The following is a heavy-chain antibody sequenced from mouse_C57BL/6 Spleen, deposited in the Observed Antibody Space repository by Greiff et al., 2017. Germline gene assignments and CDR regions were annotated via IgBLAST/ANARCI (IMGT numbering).Heavy chain of an antibody. CDR3: ARQDWDEGYSLDY. Sequence: EVHLVESGGDLVKPGGSLKLSCAASGFTFSSYGMSWVRQTPDKRLEWVATISSGGSYTYYPDSVKGRFTISRDNAKNTLYLQLSSLKSDNTAMYYCARQDWDEGYSLDYWGQGTTLTVSS. D-gene: IGHD4-1*01. J-gene: IGHJ2*01. CDR2: ISSGGSYT. V-gene: IGHV5-6*01. CDR1: GFTFSSYG.